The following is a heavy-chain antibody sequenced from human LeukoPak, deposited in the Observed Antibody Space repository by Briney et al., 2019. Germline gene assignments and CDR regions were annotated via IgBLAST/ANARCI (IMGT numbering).Heavy chain of an antibody. J-gene: IGHJ4*02. Sequence: HPGGSLRLSCAASGFTFSSYAMSWVRQAPGKGLEWVSAISGSGGSTYYADSVKGRSTISRDNSKNTLYLQMNSLRAEDTAVYYCAEYEDDSTGLTVDYWGQGTLVTVSS. D-gene: IGHD3-22*01. CDR1: GFTFSSYA. CDR2: ISGSGGST. V-gene: IGHV3-23*01. CDR3: AEYEDDSTGLTVDY.